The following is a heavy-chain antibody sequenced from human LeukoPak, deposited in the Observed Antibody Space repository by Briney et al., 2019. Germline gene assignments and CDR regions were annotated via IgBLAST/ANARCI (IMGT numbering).Heavy chain of an antibody. CDR3: ARTARGGAVTGAFDI. Sequence: SETLSLTCTVSGGSISSSSYYWGWIRQPPGKGLEWIGSIYYSGSTYYNPSLKSRVTISKDTSKNQFSLKLSSVTAADTAVYYCARTARGGAVTGAFDIWGQGTMITVSS. D-gene: IGHD1-26*01. CDR2: IYYSGST. CDR1: GGSISSSSYY. V-gene: IGHV4-39*07. J-gene: IGHJ3*02.